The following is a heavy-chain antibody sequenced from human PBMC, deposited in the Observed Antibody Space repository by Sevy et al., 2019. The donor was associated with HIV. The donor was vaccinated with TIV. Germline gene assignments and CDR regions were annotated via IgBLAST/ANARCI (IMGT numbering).Heavy chain of an antibody. CDR1: GFTFSSYA. Sequence: GGSLRLSCAASGFTFSSYAMSWVRLAPGKGLEWVSVISGSGGSTYYADSVKGRFTISRDNSKNTLYLQMNSLRAEDTAVYYCAKDEGGVAVVSYFDYWGQGTLVTVSS. CDR3: AKDEGGVAVVSYFDY. J-gene: IGHJ4*02. V-gene: IGHV3-23*01. CDR2: ISGSGGST. D-gene: IGHD6-19*01.